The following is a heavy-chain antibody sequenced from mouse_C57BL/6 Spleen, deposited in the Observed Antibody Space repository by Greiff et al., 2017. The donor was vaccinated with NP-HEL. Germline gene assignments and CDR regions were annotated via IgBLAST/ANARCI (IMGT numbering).Heavy chain of an antibody. CDR2: ISSGSSTI. Sequence: EVKLQEPGGGLVKPGGSLKLSCAASGFTFSDYGMHWVRQAPEKGLEWVAYISSGSSTIYYADTVKGRFTISRDNAKNTLVLQMTSLRSEETAMYYCATTVVAKYAMDYWGQGTSVTGAS. V-gene: IGHV5-17*01. J-gene: IGHJ4*01. CDR1: GFTFSDYG. CDR3: ATTVVAKYAMDY. D-gene: IGHD1-1*01.